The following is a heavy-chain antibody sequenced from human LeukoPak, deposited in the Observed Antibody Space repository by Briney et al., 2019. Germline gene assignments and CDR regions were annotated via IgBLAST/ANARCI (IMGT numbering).Heavy chain of an antibody. Sequence: SETLSLTCTVSGGSISSYYWSWIRQPPGKGLEWIGYIYYSGSTNYNPSLKSRVTISVDTSKNQFSLKLSSVTAADTAVYYCARELGSGSYYWFDPWGQGTLVTVSS. CDR2: IYYSGST. CDR1: GGSISSYY. V-gene: IGHV4-59*01. J-gene: IGHJ5*02. CDR3: ARELGSGSYYWFDP. D-gene: IGHD1-26*01.